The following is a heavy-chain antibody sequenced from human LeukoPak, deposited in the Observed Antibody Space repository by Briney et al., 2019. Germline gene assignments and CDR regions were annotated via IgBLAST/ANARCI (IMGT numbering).Heavy chain of an antibody. D-gene: IGHD2-15*01. CDR3: TTEGYCSGDTCYSYDY. CDR1: GFTFSTAW. J-gene: IGHJ4*02. Sequence: PGGSLRLSCAASGFTFSTAWVNWVRQAPGKGLEWVGRIKSKTDGGTIDYAAPVKGRFTISRDDSKNTLYLQMNSLKTEDTAVYYCTTEGYCSGDTCYSYDYWGLGTLVTVSS. CDR2: IKSKTDGGTI. V-gene: IGHV3-15*01.